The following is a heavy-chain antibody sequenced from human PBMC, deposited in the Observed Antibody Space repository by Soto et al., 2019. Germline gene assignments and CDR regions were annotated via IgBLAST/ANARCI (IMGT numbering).Heavy chain of an antibody. CDR1: GYTFTSYA. CDR3: ARGRPSSDYDSSGYPHAFDY. J-gene: IGHJ4*02. V-gene: IGHV1-3*01. D-gene: IGHD3-22*01. Sequence: QVQLVQSGAEVKKPGASVKVSCKASGYTFTSYAMHWVRQAPGQRLEWMGWINAGDGNTKYSQKFQGRVTITRDTSASTADMELSSLRSEDTAVYYCARGRPSSDYDSSGYPHAFDYWGQGTLVTVSS. CDR2: INAGDGNT.